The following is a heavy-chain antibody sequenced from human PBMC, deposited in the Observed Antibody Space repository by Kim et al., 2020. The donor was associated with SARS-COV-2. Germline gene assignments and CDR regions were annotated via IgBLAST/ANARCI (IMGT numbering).Heavy chain of an antibody. CDR1: GFTFGSYN. CDR3: ARDVWQEYGMDV. J-gene: IGHJ6*02. D-gene: IGHD6-6*01. V-gene: IGHV3-33*08. CDR2: IWYDGTLK. Sequence: GGSLRLSCAASGFTFGSYNMHWVRQPPGKGLEWVAVIWYDGTLKYYADSMKGRFTVSRDSFKKTLSLQMNSLRAEETAVYYCARDVWQEYGMDVWGQGTTVTVSS.